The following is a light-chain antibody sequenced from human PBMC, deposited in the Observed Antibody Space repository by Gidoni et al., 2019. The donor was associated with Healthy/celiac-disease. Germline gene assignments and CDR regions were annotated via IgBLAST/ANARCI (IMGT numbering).Light chain of an antibody. CDR2: DVS. V-gene: IGLV2-14*01. CDR3: SSYTSSSTPEV. J-gene: IGLJ1*01. CDR1: SSDVGGYNY. Sequence: QSALTQPASVSGSPGKSITISCTGTSSDVGGYNYVSWYQPHPGKAPKLMIYDVSNRPSGVSNRFSGSKSGNTASLTISGLQAEDEADYYCSSYTSSSTPEVFGTGTKVTVL.